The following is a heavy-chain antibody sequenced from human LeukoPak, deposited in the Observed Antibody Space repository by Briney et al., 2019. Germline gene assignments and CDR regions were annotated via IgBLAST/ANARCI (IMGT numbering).Heavy chain of an antibody. V-gene: IGHV3-7*01. CDR2: IKQDGSEK. CDR1: GFTFSSYW. D-gene: IGHD5/OR15-5a*01. Sequence: GGSLRLSCAASGFTFSSYWMSWVRQAPGKGLEWVANIKQDGSEKYYVDSVEGRFTISRDNAKNSLYLQMNSLRAEDTAVYYCAREGVYRAFDPWGQGTLVTVSS. CDR3: AREGVYRAFDP. J-gene: IGHJ5*02.